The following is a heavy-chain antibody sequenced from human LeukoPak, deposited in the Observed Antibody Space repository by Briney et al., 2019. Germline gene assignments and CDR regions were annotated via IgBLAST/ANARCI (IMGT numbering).Heavy chain of an antibody. Sequence: SETLSLTCTVSGGSISSGGYYWRWIRQHPGKGLEWIGYIYYSGSTYYNPSLKSRVTISVDTSKNQFSLKLRSATAAETTAYYCAREGGMGYSGSRLLSSWGQGTLVTVSS. CDR3: AREGGMGYSGSRLLSS. J-gene: IGHJ4*02. CDR2: IYYSGST. V-gene: IGHV4-31*03. D-gene: IGHD2-15*01. CDR1: GGSISSGGYY.